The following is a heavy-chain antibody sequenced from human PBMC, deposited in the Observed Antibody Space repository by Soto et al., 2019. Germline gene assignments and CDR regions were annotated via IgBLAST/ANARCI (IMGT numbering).Heavy chain of an antibody. Sequence: QVQLQESGPGLVKPSGTLSLTCAVSGSSISSSNWWSWIRQPPGKGLEWIGEIYHSGSTNYNPSLKSRVTISVDKSKNQFSLKLSSVTAADTAVYYCARGGRGKVFRRVNWFDPWGQGTLVTVSS. CDR1: GSSISSSNW. CDR3: ARGGRGKVFRRVNWFDP. D-gene: IGHD3-16*01. V-gene: IGHV4-4*02. J-gene: IGHJ5*02. CDR2: IYHSGST.